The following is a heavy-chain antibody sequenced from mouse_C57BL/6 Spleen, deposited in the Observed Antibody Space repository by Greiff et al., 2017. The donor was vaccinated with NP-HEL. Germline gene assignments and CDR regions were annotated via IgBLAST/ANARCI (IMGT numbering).Heavy chain of an antibody. V-gene: IGHV1-26*01. CDR3: ARGRDYYGSSYRYFDV. D-gene: IGHD1-1*01. CDR2: INPNNGGT. Sequence: VQLQQSGPELVKPGASVKISCKASGYTFTDYYMNWVKQSHGKSLEWIGDINPNNGGTSYNQKFKGKATLTVDKSSSTAYMELRSLTSEDSAVYYCARGRDYYGSSYRYFDVWGTGTTVTVSS. J-gene: IGHJ1*03. CDR1: GYTFTDYY.